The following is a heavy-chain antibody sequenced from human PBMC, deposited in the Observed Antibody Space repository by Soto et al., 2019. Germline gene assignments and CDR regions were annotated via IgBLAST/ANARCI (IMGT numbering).Heavy chain of an antibody. Sequence: PGGSLRLSCXASGFTVSSNYMSWVRQAPGKGLEWVSVIYSGGSTYYADSVKGRFTISRDNSKNTLYLQMNSLRAEDTAVYYCAREERYYDFWSGFRYYGMDVWGQGTTVTVSS. D-gene: IGHD3-3*01. CDR3: AREERYYDFWSGFRYYGMDV. CDR2: IYSGGST. J-gene: IGHJ6*02. CDR1: GFTVSSNY. V-gene: IGHV3-53*01.